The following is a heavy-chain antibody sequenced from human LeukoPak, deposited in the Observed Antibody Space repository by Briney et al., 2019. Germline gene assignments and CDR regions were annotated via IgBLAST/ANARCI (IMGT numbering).Heavy chain of an antibody. CDR1: GFTFSSYG. CDR2: IWYDGSNK. D-gene: IGHD2-21*02. J-gene: IGHJ4*02. V-gene: IGHV3-33*01. CDR3: ARGAVVTATIY. Sequence: PGGSLRLSCAASGFTFSSYGMHWVRQAPGKGLEWVAVIWYDGSNKYYADSVKGRFTISRDNSKNTLYLQMNSLRAEDTAAYYCARGAVVTATIYWGQGTLVTVSS.